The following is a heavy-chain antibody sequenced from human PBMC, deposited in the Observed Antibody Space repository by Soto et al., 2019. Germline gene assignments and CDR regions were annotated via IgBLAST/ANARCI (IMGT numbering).Heavy chain of an antibody. Sequence: SVKVSCKASGCTFSSYAISWVRQAPGQRPEWMGWIIRITGTTKYAQKFQGRVTITRDKSTSTAYMELSSLKFEDTAMYYCAVHIISPTWGQGTLVTVSS. J-gene: IGHJ5*02. CDR3: AVHIISPT. D-gene: IGHD2-21*01. V-gene: IGHV1-69*05. CDR2: IIRITGTT. CDR1: GCTFSSYA.